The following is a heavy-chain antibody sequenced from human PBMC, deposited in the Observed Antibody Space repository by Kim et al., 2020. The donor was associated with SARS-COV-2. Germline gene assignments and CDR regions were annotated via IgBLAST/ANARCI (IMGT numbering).Heavy chain of an antibody. V-gene: IGHV4-38-2*02. CDR2: IYHSGST. D-gene: IGHD6-19*01. J-gene: IGHJ6*02. CDR3: AASSGWYYYGMDV. CDR1: GYSISSGYY. Sequence: SETLSLTCTVSGYSISSGYYWGWIRQPPGKGLEWIGSIYHSGSTYYNPSLKSRVTISVDTSKNQFSLKLSSVTAADTAVYYCAASSGWYYYGMDVWGQGTTVTVSS.